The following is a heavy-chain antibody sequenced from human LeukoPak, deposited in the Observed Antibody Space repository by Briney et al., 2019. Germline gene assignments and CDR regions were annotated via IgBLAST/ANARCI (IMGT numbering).Heavy chain of an antibody. J-gene: IGHJ3*02. V-gene: IGHV3-9*03. Sequence: GRSLRLSCAASGFTFDDYAMHWVRHAPGKGLEWVSGISWNSGSIGYADSVKGRFTISRDNAKNSLYLQINSLRAEDMALYYCAKMGGGNSEAFDIWGQGTMVTVPS. CDR3: AKMGGGNSEAFDI. CDR1: GFTFDDYA. CDR2: ISWNSGSI. D-gene: IGHD4-23*01.